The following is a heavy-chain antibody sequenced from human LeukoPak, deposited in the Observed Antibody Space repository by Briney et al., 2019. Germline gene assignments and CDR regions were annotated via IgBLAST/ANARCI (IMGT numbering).Heavy chain of an antibody. CDR2: ISYDGSNR. CDR3: AKAHRIAAAFFDY. Sequence: GGSLRLSCAASGFTVSSNYMSWVRQAPGKGLKWVAVISYDGSNRYYADSVKGRFTISRDNSKNTLYLQMNSLRAEDTAVYYCAKAHRIAAAFFDYWGQGTLVTVSS. V-gene: IGHV3-30*18. J-gene: IGHJ4*02. CDR1: GFTVSSNY. D-gene: IGHD6-13*01.